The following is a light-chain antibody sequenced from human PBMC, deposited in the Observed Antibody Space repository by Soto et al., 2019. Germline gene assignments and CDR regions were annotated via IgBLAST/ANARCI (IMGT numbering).Light chain of an antibody. CDR3: QQYNSYPWT. CDR2: DAS. Sequence: DIQMTQSPSTLSAYVGDRVTITCRASQSISSWLAWYQQKPWKAPKLLIYDASSLESGVPSRFSGSGSGTEFTLTISSLQPDDFATYYCQQYNSYPWTFGQGTKVDI. V-gene: IGKV1-5*01. CDR1: QSISSW. J-gene: IGKJ1*01.